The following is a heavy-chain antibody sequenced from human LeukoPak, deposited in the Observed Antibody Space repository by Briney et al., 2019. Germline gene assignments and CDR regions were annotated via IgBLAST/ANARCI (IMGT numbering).Heavy chain of an antibody. J-gene: IGHJ5*02. V-gene: IGHV5-51*01. D-gene: IGHD3-10*01. CDR1: GYSFANYW. CDR2: IYPGDSDT. Sequence: GESLKISCKGSGYSFANYWIGWVRQMPGKGLEWMGVIYPGDSDTRYSPSLQGRVTISADKSISTAYLQWSSLRASDTAIYYCARVSGATGWFDPWGQGTLVTVSS. CDR3: ARVSGATGWFDP.